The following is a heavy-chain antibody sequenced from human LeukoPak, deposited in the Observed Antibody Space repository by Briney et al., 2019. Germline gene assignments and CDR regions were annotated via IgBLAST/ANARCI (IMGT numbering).Heavy chain of an antibody. D-gene: IGHD6-19*01. CDR3: AARVAGPNWFDP. CDR1: GYTFTSYG. V-gene: IGHV1-18*01. CDR2: SIAYNGNT. Sequence: GASVKVSCKASGYTFTSYGISWVRQAPGQGLEWMGWSIAYNGNTNYAQKRQGRVTMTTDTSTSTAYMELRSLRSDDTAVYYCAARVAGPNWFDPWGQGTLVTVSS. J-gene: IGHJ5*02.